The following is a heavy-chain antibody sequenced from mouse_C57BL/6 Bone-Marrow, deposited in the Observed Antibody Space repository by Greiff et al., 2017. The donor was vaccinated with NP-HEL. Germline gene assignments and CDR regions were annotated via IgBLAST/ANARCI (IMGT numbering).Heavy chain of an antibody. CDR3: AIYYDYDGFAY. CDR1: GYTFTDYN. CDR2: INPNNGGT. D-gene: IGHD2-4*01. J-gene: IGHJ3*01. Sequence: DVKLQESGPELVKPGASVKMSCKASGYTFTDYNMHWVKQSHGKSLEWIGYINPNNGGTSYNQKFKGKATLTVNKSSSTAYMELRSLTSEDSAVYYCAIYYDYDGFAYWGQGTLVTVSA. V-gene: IGHV1-22*01.